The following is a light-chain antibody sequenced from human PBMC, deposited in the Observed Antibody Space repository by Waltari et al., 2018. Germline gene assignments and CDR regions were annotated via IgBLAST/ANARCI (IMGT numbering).Light chain of an antibody. CDR1: TGPVTRGHY. Sequence: QAVVTQEPSLTVPPGGTVTLTCSSSTGPVTRGHYPYWFQQNPVQPPKTLIYATSNKHSWTPVRFSGSLLGGKAALTLSGAQPEDEADYYCLISFGGAEEIFGGGTKLTVL. J-gene: IGLJ2*01. CDR3: LISFGGAEEI. V-gene: IGLV7-46*01. CDR2: ATS.